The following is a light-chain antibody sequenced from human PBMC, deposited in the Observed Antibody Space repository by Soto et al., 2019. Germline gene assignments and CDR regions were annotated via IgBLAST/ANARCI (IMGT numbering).Light chain of an antibody. CDR1: TSDVGSYNL. J-gene: IGLJ2*01. V-gene: IGLV2-23*02. Sequence: QSVLTQPASVSGSPGQSITISCTGTTSDVGSYNLVSWYQQHPGKAPKLMIYEVSRRPSGVSNRFSGSKSGNTASLTISGLQADDEADYYCCSYAGSNIKVFGGGTKLTV. CDR2: EVS. CDR3: CSYAGSNIKV.